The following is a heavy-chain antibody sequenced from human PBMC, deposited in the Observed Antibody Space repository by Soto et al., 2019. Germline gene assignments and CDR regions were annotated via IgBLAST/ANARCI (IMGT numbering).Heavy chain of an antibody. CDR2: IYYSGST. CDR1: GGSISSSSYY. V-gene: IGHV4-39*01. CDR3: ARHSSISAIFGVVITGGNWFDP. Sequence: PSETLSLTCTVSGGSISSSSYYWGWIRQPPGKGLEWIGSIYYSGSTYYNPSLKSRVTISVDTSKNQFSLKLSSVTAADTAVYYCARHSSISAIFGVVITGGNWFDPWGQGTLVTVSS. J-gene: IGHJ5*02. D-gene: IGHD3-3*01.